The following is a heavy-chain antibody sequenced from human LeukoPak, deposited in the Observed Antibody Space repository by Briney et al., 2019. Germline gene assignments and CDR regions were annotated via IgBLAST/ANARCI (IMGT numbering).Heavy chain of an antibody. CDR1: GGTFGSYV. D-gene: IGHD5-18*01. CDR2: IIPIFGTA. J-gene: IGHJ2*01. CDR3: AKEGDTALVTGYFDL. Sequence: GASVKVSCKASGGTFGSYVIGWVRQAPGQGLEWMGGIIPIFGTAHYAQKFQGRLTITADESTSTVYMEMSSLRSEVTAMYYCAKEGDTALVTGYFDLWGRGTLVTVSS. V-gene: IGHV1-69*13.